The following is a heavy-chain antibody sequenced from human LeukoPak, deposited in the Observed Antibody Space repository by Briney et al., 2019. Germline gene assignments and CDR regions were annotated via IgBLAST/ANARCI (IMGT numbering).Heavy chain of an antibody. CDR1: GGSISSYY. D-gene: IGHD6-13*01. V-gene: IGHV4-59*01. CDR3: ARVFGSSWYLIN. Sequence: SETLSLTCTVSGGSISSYYWSWIRQPPGKGLEWIGYIYYSGSSNYNPSLKSRVTISVDTCKNQFSLKLSSVTAADTAVYYCARVFGSSWYLINWGQGTLVTVSS. CDR2: IYYSGSS. J-gene: IGHJ4*02.